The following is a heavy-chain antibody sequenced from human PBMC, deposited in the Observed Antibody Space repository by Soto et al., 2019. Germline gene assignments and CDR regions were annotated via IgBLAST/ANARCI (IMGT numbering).Heavy chain of an antibody. Sequence: SVKVSCKASGGTFSSYAISWVRQAPGQGLEWMGGIIPIFGTANYAQKFQGRVTITADESTSTAYMELSSLRSEDTAVYYCARDLGLCSGGSCYSVQNWFDHWGHGTLVTVSS. V-gene: IGHV1-69*13. CDR2: IIPIFGTA. D-gene: IGHD2-15*01. J-gene: IGHJ5*02. CDR3: ARDLGLCSGGSCYSVQNWFDH. CDR1: GGTFSSYA.